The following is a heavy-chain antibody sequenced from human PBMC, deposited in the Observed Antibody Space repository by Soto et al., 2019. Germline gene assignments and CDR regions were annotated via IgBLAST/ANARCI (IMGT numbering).Heavy chain of an antibody. CDR1: GFTFSDYY. Sequence: GGSLRLSCAASGFTFSDYYMSWIRQAPGKGLDWVAVIWYDGSNKYYADSVKGRFTISRDNSKNTLYLQMNSLRAEDTAVYYCARESGALTVTRYNWLDPRGQGTLVTVSS. D-gene: IGHD4-4*01. CDR2: IWYDGSNK. CDR3: ARESGALTVTRYNWLDP. J-gene: IGHJ5*02. V-gene: IGHV3-33*08.